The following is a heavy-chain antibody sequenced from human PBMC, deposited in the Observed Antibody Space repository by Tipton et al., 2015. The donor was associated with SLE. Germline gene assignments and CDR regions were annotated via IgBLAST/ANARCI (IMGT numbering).Heavy chain of an antibody. CDR3: ARGNWDSSHYHYFDS. V-gene: IGHV3-7*03. J-gene: IGHJ4*02. D-gene: IGHD3-22*01. CDR2: IKEDGSET. CDR1: GVSVSGYY. Sequence: GLVKPSETLSLTCGVYGVSVSGYYWSWVRQAPGKGLEWVANIKEDGSETNYVDSVKGRFTVSRDNAKNSLYLQMDSLKTEDTAVYYCARGNWDSSHYHYFDSWGRGTLVTVSS.